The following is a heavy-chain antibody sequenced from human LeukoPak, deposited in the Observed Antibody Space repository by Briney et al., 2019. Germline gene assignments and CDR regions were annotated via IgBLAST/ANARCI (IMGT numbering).Heavy chain of an antibody. J-gene: IGHJ4*02. V-gene: IGHV3-21*01. CDR1: GFTLSSYS. CDR3: AREEYYGSGSYIY. CDR2: ISSSSSYI. Sequence: PGGSLRLSCAASGFTLSSYSMNWVRQAPGKGLEWVSSISSSSSYIYYADSVKGRFTISRDNAKNSLYLQMNSLRAEDTAVYYRAREEYYGSGSYIYWGQGTLVTVSS. D-gene: IGHD3-10*01.